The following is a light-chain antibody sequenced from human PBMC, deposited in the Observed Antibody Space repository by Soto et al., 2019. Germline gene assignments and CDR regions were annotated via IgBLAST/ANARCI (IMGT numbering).Light chain of an antibody. CDR1: QSVTSTH. Sequence: EIVLTQSPGTLSLSPGERATLSCRASQSVTSTHLAWYQQKPGQAPRLLISGASSRATGIPDRFSGSGSATDFTLTISRLEPEDFATYYCQQYNSFTWTFGQGTKVDIK. CDR3: QQYNSFTWT. J-gene: IGKJ1*01. V-gene: IGKV3-20*01. CDR2: GAS.